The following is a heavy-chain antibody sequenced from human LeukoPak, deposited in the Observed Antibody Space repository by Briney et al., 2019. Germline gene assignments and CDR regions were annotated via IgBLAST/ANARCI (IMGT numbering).Heavy chain of an antibody. V-gene: IGHV4-59*06. D-gene: IGHD3-22*01. CDR1: GGSISSYY. Sequence: SETLSLTCTVSGGSISSYYWSWIRQHPGKGLEWIGYIYYSGCTYYNPSLKSRVTISVDTSKNQFSLKLSSVTAADTAVYYCARSPSRDYYDSSGYSFADDYWGQGTLVTVSS. CDR2: IYYSGCT. CDR3: ARSPSRDYYDSSGYSFADDY. J-gene: IGHJ4*02.